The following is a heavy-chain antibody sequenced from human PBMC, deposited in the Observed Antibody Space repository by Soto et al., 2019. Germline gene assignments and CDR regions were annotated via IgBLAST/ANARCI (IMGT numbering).Heavy chain of an antibody. CDR1: GFTFSSYD. D-gene: IGHD3-22*01. CDR2: IGTAGDT. CDR3: ARGYYDSSGYHYYYGMDV. Sequence: GGSLRLSCAASGFTFSSYDMHWVRQATGKGLEWVSAIGTAGDTYYPGSVKGRFTISRENAKNSLYLQMNSLRAEDTAVYYCARGYYDSSGYHYYYGMDVWGQGTTVTVSS. J-gene: IGHJ6*02. V-gene: IGHV3-13*01.